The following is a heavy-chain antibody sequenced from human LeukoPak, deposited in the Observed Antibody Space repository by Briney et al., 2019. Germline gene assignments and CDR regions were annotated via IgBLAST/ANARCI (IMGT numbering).Heavy chain of an antibody. D-gene: IGHD2-2*01. CDR2: MWYDGSNA. CDR1: GFTFSSYW. V-gene: IGHV3-33*06. CDR3: AKAGFDQVLQFDC. Sequence: PGGSLRLFCAASGFTFSSYWMPWVRQAPGKGLEWVALMWYDGSNAYYADSVKGRFTISRDNYKNIFYLQMNSLRADDTAIYFCAKAGFDQVLQFDCWGQGTLVAVSS. J-gene: IGHJ4*02.